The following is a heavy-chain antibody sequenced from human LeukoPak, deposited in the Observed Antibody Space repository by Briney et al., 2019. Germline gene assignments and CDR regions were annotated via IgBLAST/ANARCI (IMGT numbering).Heavy chain of an antibody. CDR3: ARANFLYCSSSTCLFDY. V-gene: IGHV1-2*02. Sequence: ASVKVFCKASGYTFTDYYMHWVRQAPGQGFEWMGWINPNDGDTNYAQKFQGRVTMTRDTSISTAHMEVNRLRSDDTAVYYCARANFLYCSSSTCLFDYWGQGTLVTVSS. D-gene: IGHD2-2*01. J-gene: IGHJ4*02. CDR2: INPNDGDT. CDR1: GYTFTDYY.